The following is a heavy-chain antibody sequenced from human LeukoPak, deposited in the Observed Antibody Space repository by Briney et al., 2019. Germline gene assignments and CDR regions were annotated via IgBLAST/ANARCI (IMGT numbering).Heavy chain of an antibody. CDR3: ARAKDSSSTSYSLSDAFDI. J-gene: IGHJ3*02. Sequence: ASVKVSCKASGYTFTGYYIHWVRQAPGQGLEWMGWINPNSGGTNYAQKFQGRVTMTRDTSTNTAFMELSRLRSDGTAVYYCARAKDSSSTSYSLSDAFDIWGQGAMVTVSS. CDR1: GYTFTGYY. V-gene: IGHV1-2*02. D-gene: IGHD2-2*01. CDR2: INPNSGGT.